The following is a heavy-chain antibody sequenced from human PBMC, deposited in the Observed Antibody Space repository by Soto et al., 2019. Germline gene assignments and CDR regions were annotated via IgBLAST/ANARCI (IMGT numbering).Heavy chain of an antibody. CDR2: ISVYNGNT. CDR1: GYTFTSYG. Sequence: QVQLVQSGAEVKKPGASVKVSCKASGYTFTSYGISWVRQAPGQGLEWMGWISVYNGNTKYAQKFQGRVTMTTDTSTRTAYMELRSLRSDDTAVYYCARVYDFWSGYQTPFDYWGQGTLVTVSS. CDR3: ARVYDFWSGYQTPFDY. D-gene: IGHD3-3*01. J-gene: IGHJ4*02. V-gene: IGHV1-18*01.